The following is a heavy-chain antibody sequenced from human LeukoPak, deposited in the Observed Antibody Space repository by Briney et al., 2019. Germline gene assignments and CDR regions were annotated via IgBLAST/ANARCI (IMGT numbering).Heavy chain of an antibody. V-gene: IGHV3-48*01. CDR1: GFTFSSYS. Sequence: GGSLRLSCAASGFTFSSYSMNWVRQAPGKGLEWVSYISSSSSTIYYADSVKGRFTIPRDNAKNSLYLQMNSLRAEDTAVYYCARYEFDYLMDVWGQGTTVTVSS. D-gene: IGHD3-3*01. J-gene: IGHJ6*02. CDR2: ISSSSSTI. CDR3: ARYEFDYLMDV.